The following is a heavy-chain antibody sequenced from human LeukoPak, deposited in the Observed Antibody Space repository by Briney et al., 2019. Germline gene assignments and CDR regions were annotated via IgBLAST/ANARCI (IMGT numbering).Heavy chain of an antibody. J-gene: IGHJ4*02. CDR1: GYIFTDYY. CDR2: LNSSGGST. V-gene: IGHV1-46*01. D-gene: IGHD1-26*01. CDR3: ARDRWELPYYFDY. Sequence: GASVKVSCKTSGYIFTDYYIHWVRQAPGQGLEWMGILNSSGGSTTYAQKFQGRITMTRDASTSTVYMEPRSLRSEDTAVYYCARDRWELPYYFDYWGQGTLVTVSS.